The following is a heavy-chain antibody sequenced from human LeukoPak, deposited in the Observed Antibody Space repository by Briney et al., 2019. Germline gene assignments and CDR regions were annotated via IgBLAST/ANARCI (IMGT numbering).Heavy chain of an antibody. CDR1: GYSFTSYW. V-gene: IGHV5-51*01. CDR3: ARFIGPAAMYYFDY. D-gene: IGHD2-2*01. Sequence: GESLKISCKGSGYSFTSYWIGWVRQMPGKGLEWMGIIYPGDPDTRYSPSSQGQVTISADKSISTAYLQWGSLKASDTAMYYCARFIGPAAMYYFDYWGQGTLATVSS. CDR2: IYPGDPDT. J-gene: IGHJ4*02.